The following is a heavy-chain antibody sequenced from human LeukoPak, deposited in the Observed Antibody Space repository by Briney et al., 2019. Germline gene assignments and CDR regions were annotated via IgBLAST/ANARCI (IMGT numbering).Heavy chain of an antibody. Sequence: GGSLRLSCAASECNFDNYGMSWVRQAPGRGLEWVGGINWNGDITVYVDSVKGRFTIYRDNAKKSLYLQMNSLRAEDTALYYCARGKGSWYYGMDVWGQGTTVIVSS. CDR3: ARGKGSWYYGMDV. V-gene: IGHV3-20*04. D-gene: IGHD2-15*01. CDR2: INWNGDIT. CDR1: ECNFDNYG. J-gene: IGHJ6*02.